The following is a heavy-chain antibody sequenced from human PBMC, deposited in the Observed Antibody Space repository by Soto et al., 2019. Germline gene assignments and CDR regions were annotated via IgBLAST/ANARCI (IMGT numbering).Heavy chain of an antibody. CDR2: IWYDGSNK. J-gene: IGHJ6*02. CDR3: AREIPNDSSWYYYNIVVLRGMDV. CDR1: GFTFSSYG. V-gene: IGHV3-33*01. D-gene: IGHD6-13*01. Sequence: PGGSLRLSCAASGFTFSSYGMHWVRQAPGKGLEWVAVIWYDGSNKYYADSVKGRFTISRDNSKNTLYLQMNSLRAEDTAVYYCAREIPNDSSWYYYNIVVLRGMDVWGQGTTVTVSS.